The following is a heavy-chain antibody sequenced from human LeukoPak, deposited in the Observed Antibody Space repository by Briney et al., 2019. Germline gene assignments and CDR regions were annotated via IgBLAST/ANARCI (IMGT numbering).Heavy chain of an antibody. CDR2: INPNSGGT. Sequence: ASVKVSCKASGYTFTGYYMHWVRQAPGQGLEWMGWINPNSGGTNYAQKSQGRVTMTRDTSISTAYMELSRLRSDDTAVYYCARSLYYYGSGSYRAFYYFDYWGQGTLVTVSS. J-gene: IGHJ4*02. CDR1: GYTFTGYY. CDR3: ARSLYYYGSGSYRAFYYFDY. D-gene: IGHD3-10*01. V-gene: IGHV1-2*02.